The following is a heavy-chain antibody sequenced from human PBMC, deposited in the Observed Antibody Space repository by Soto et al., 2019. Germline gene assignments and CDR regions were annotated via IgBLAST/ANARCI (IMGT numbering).Heavy chain of an antibody. CDR1: GGTFSSYT. J-gene: IGHJ4*02. CDR3: ARYGYDSSAYHGY. Sequence: QVQLVQSGAEVKKPGSSVKVSCKASGGTFSSYTISWVRQAPGQGLEWMGRIIPILGIANYAQKFQGRVTITADKSTSTAYMELSSLRSEDTAVYYWARYGYDSSAYHGYWGQGTLVTVSS. CDR2: IIPILGIA. V-gene: IGHV1-69*02. D-gene: IGHD3-22*01.